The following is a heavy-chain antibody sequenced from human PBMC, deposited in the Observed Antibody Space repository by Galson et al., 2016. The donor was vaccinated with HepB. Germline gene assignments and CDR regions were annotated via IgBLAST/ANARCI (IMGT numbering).Heavy chain of an antibody. V-gene: IGHV6-1*01. D-gene: IGHD7-27*01. CDR3: ARLSWGLRAFDI. Sequence: CAISGDSVSSNSAAWNWIRQSPSRGLEWLGRTYYNSKWYNDYAASVKSRITINPDTSKNQFSLQLNAVTPEDTAVYYCARLSWGLRAFDIWGQGTMVTVSS. CDR1: GDSVSSNSAA. CDR2: TYYNSKWYN. J-gene: IGHJ3*02.